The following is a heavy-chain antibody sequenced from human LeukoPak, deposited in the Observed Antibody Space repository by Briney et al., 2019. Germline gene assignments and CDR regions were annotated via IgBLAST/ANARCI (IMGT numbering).Heavy chain of an antibody. CDR1: GYTFTSYD. CDR3: ARDHLIDRQQLAPCDY. D-gene: IGHD6-13*01. CDR2: MNPNSGNT. J-gene: IGHJ4*02. V-gene: IGHV1-8*01. Sequence: GASVKVSCKASGYTFTSYDINWVRQATGQGLEWMGWMNPNSGNTGYAQKFQGRVTMTRNTSISTAYMELSSLRSEDTAVYYCARDHLIDRQQLAPCDYWGQGTLVTVSS.